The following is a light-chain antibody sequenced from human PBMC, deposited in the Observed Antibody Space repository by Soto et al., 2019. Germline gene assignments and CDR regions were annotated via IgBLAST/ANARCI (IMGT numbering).Light chain of an antibody. CDR1: ALPKQY. V-gene: IGLV3-25*02. Sequence: SYYLTQPPSVSVSPGQTARITCSGDALPKQYAYWYQQKPGQAPVVVIYKDNERPSGIPERFSGSTSGTTVTLTISGVQAEDEADYFCQSSDSSGRYPYVFGSGTKVT. CDR2: KDN. J-gene: IGLJ1*01. CDR3: QSSDSSGRYPYV.